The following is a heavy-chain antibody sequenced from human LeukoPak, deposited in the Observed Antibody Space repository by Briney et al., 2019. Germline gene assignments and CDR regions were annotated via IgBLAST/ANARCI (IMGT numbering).Heavy chain of an antibody. CDR1: GGSISSYY. Sequence: SETLSLTCTVSGGSISSYYWSWIRQPAGKGLEWIGRIYTSGSTNYNPSLKSRVTMSVDTSKNQFSLNLSSVTAADTAVYYCARRVIMSAAGVPDTWLDPWGQGILVTVSS. CDR3: ARRVIMSAAGVPDTWLDP. D-gene: IGHD2-8*01. J-gene: IGHJ5*02. V-gene: IGHV4-4*07. CDR2: IYTSGST.